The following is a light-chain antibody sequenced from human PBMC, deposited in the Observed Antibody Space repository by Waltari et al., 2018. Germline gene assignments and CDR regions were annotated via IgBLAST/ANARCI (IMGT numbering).Light chain of an antibody. CDR3: ATRDEGPTVV. J-gene: IGLJ2*01. CDR1: ISHIGTPY. V-gene: IGLV1-47*01. Sequence: QSVLTQPPSASGTPGQSVTLSCSGSISHIGTPYVYWYQQLPGTAPKLLIYLTHQRPSGVPDRFSASKSGTSASLAISGLRFEDEADYYCATRDEGPTVVFGGGTKLTVL. CDR2: LTH.